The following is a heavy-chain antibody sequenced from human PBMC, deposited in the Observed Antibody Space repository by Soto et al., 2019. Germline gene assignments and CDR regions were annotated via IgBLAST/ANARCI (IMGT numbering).Heavy chain of an antibody. V-gene: IGHV1-69*02. CDR3: VSDSDILTGYDVGYFDY. J-gene: IGHJ4*02. CDR2: IIPILGIA. CDR1: GGTFSSYT. D-gene: IGHD3-9*01. Sequence: RASVKVSCKASGGTFSSYTISWVRQAPGQGLEWMRRIIPILGIANYAQKFQGRVTITADKSTSTAYMELSSLRSEDTAVYYCVSDSDILTGYDVGYFDYWGQGTLVTVSS.